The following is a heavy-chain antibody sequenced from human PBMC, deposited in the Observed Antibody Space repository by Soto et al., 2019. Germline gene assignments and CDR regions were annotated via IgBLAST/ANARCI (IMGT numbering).Heavy chain of an antibody. Sequence: EVQLVDSGGGLIQPGGSLRLSCAAAGFSVSTSHMNWVRQTPGKGVEWVSVIYSGGATYYAASVKGRFTISRDKSKNTVYLQMNSLRAEDTAVYYCARVGPYDSGSYMLRYNWFDPWGQGTLVTVSS. D-gene: IGHD3-10*01. CDR2: IYSGGAT. CDR3: ARVGPYDSGSYMLRYNWFDP. V-gene: IGHV3-53*01. CDR1: GFSVSTSH. J-gene: IGHJ5*02.